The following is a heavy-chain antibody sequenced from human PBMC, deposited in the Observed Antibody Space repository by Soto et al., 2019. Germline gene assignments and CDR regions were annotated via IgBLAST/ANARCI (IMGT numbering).Heavy chain of an antibody. Sequence: QVQLVESGGGLVKPGGSLRLSCAASGFTFSDYYMSWIRQAPGKGLEWVSYISSSSSYTNYANSVKGRFTISRDNAKNSLYLQMNSLRAEDTAVYYCARTYSSSSGGFDYWGQGTLVTVSS. CDR3: ARTYSSSSGGFDY. CDR2: ISSSSSYT. D-gene: IGHD6-6*01. J-gene: IGHJ4*02. CDR1: GFTFSDYY. V-gene: IGHV3-11*06.